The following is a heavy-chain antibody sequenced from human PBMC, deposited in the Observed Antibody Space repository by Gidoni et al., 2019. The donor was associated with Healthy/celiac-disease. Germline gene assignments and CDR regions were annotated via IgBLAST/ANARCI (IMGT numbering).Heavy chain of an antibody. D-gene: IGHD1-1*01. CDR3: AREEPASDYAMDV. CDR2: MTSSRTI. CDR1: GFPFMSYS. J-gene: IGHJ6*02. Sequence: VQLLESGGGLVQPGGSLRPSCAASGFPFMSYSINWVRQAPGKGLEWVSCMTSSRTIYYADCGKGRFTISRDNAKNSRYRQMNSLRAEDTAVYYGAREEPASDYAMDVWGQGTTVTVSS. V-gene: IGHV3-48*01.